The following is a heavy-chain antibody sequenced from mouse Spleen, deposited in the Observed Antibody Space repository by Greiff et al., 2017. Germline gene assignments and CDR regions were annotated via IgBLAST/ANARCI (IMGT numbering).Heavy chain of an antibody. CDR2: IWRGGST. Sequence: QVQLQQSGPGLVQPSQSLSITCTVSGFSLTSYGVHWVRQSPGKGLEWLGVIWRGGSTDYNAAFMSRLSITKDNSKSQVFFKMNSLQADDTAIYYCAKEGYGSPYYYAMDYWGQGTSVTVSS. J-gene: IGHJ4*01. V-gene: IGHV2-5*01. CDR1: GFSLTSYG. CDR3: AKEGYGSPYYYAMDY. D-gene: IGHD1-1*01.